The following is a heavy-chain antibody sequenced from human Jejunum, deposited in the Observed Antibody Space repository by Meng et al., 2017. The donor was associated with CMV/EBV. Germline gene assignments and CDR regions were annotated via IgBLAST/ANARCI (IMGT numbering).Heavy chain of an antibody. CDR2: IYSGGDT. CDR1: GFTVSGNY. CDR3: AVGGYGSGTPDT. J-gene: IGHJ5*02. Sequence: LSCPASGFTVSGNYMTWVRQAPGKGLEWLSVIYSGGDTYYADSVKGRLTISRDNSKNTLYLQMNSLTAEDTAVYYCAVGGYGSGTPDTRGQGALVTVSS. V-gene: IGHV3-53*01. D-gene: IGHD3-10*01.